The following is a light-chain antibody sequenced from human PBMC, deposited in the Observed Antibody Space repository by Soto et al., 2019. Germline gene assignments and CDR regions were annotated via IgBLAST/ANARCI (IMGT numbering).Light chain of an antibody. V-gene: IGKV3-20*01. CDR2: GAS. J-gene: IGKJ1*01. CDR3: QKYATSPPRT. CDR1: QSVSNNF. Sequence: EIVMTQSPATLSVSPWERATLSCRASQSVSNNFLAWYQQKPGQAPRLLIYGASSRATGIPDRSSGSGSGTDFTLTISRLETEDFGVYYCQKYATSPPRTFGQGTKVDIK.